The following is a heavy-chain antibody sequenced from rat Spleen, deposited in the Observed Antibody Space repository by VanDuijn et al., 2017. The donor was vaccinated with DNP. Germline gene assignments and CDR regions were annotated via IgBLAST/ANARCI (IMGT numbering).Heavy chain of an antibody. J-gene: IGHJ2*01. D-gene: IGHD1-11*01. Sequence: EVQLVESGGDLVQPGRSLKLSCTASGFTFRNYDMAWVRQAPAKGLEWVASISPNADKTYYRDSVKGRFTVSRDDGKSSLYLQRDSLRSEDTATYYCTTRGNYGGYDYWGQGVMVTVSS. CDR2: ISPNADKT. V-gene: IGHV5-20*01. CDR1: GFTFRNYD. CDR3: TTRGNYGGYDY.